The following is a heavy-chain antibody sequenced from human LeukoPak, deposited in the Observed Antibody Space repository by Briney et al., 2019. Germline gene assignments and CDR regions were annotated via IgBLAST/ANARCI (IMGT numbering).Heavy chain of an antibody. Sequence: GGSLRLSCAASGFTFSNYAMHWVRQAPGKGLEWAAVLAHDGSNPYYADSVKGRFTISRDNSENTLYLQLNSLRAEDTAVYYCAKDRSGLDLDYWGQGTLVTVSS. CDR2: LAHDGSNP. CDR1: GFTFSNYA. CDR3: AKDRSGLDLDY. D-gene: IGHD3/OR15-3a*01. V-gene: IGHV3-30-3*01. J-gene: IGHJ4*02.